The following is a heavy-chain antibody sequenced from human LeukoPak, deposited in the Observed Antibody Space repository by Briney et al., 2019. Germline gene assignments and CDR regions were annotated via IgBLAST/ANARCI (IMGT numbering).Heavy chain of an antibody. CDR2: INDDGGDT. Sequence: GGSLRLFCAASGVTFKLCWMHWGLHVPGRRPVGVSRINDDGGDTIYADSVRGRFPISRDDAKNTVYLQMNNLRAENTAVYYCVRGGPSTWSWGQGTLVTVSS. CDR1: GVTFKLCW. D-gene: IGHD2-15*01. CDR3: VRGGPSTWS. J-gene: IGHJ5*02. V-gene: IGHV3-74*01.